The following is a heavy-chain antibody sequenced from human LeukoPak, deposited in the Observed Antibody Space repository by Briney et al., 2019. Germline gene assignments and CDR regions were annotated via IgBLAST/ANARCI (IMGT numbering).Heavy chain of an antibody. D-gene: IGHD3-3*01. CDR3: ARDPPFFVFVAFDF. CDR2: IKEDGSEK. J-gene: IGHJ3*01. V-gene: IGHV3-7*01. CDR1: GFTFSSYW. Sequence: GGSLRLSCAVSGFTFSSYWMSWVRQSPGKGLEWLANIKEDGSEKYYVDSVNGRFTISRDNAKNSLYLQMNSLRAEDTAVYYCARDPPFFVFVAFDFWGQGTMVKVPS.